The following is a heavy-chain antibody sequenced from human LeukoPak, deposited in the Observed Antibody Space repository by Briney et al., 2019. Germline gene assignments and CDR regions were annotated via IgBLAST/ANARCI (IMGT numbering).Heavy chain of an antibody. CDR2: IYIGDSET. D-gene: IGHD5/OR15-5a*01. Sequence: PGESLKISCKGSGYSFISYWIGWVRQMPGKGLEWMGIIYIGDSETRYSPSFQGQVTISTDKSITTAYLQWSSLKASDTAIYYCARHSTNPLLLNGYYSLDVWGQGTTVTVSS. CDR3: ARHSTNPLLLNGYYSLDV. V-gene: IGHV5-51*01. J-gene: IGHJ6*02. CDR1: GYSFISYW.